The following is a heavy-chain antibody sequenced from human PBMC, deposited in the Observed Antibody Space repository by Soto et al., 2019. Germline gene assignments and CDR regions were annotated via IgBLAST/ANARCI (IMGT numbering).Heavy chain of an antibody. CDR2: IKPSGGST. D-gene: IGHD3-22*01. J-gene: IGHJ4*02. CDR3: ASRDYDSSGLLL. Sequence: QVQLVQSGADVKKPGASVKVFCKASGYTFTSYFMHWVRQAPGRRLEWMGIIKPSGGSTSYERKFQGRVTITRDTSTSTVYMELSSLRSEDTAVYYCASRDYDSSGLLLWGQGTLVTVSS. CDR1: GYTFTSYF. V-gene: IGHV1-46*01.